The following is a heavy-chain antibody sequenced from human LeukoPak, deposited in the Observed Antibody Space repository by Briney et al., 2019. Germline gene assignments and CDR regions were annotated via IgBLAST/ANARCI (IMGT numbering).Heavy chain of an antibody. Sequence: SQTLSLTCAITGDSVSSNSAAWNWIRQSPSRGLEWLGRTYYRSKWYNDYAVSVKSRITINPDTSKNQFSLQLNSVTPEDTAVYYCARTEVPEITQGSYYFDYWGQGTLVTVSS. CDR2: TYYRSKWYN. J-gene: IGHJ4*02. CDR1: GDSVSSNSAA. D-gene: IGHD1-14*01. CDR3: ARTEVPEITQGSYYFDY. V-gene: IGHV6-1*01.